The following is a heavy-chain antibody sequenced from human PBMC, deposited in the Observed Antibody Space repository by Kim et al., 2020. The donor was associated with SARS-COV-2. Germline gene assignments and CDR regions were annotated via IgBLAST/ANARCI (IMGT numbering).Heavy chain of an antibody. CDR3: VKDLGWGLRGVLDY. V-gene: IGHV3-64D*09. J-gene: IGHJ4*02. Sequence: ADSVKGRFTISRDNSKNTLYLQMSSLRAEDTAVYYCVKDLGWGLRGVLDYWGQGTLVTVSS. D-gene: IGHD3-10*01.